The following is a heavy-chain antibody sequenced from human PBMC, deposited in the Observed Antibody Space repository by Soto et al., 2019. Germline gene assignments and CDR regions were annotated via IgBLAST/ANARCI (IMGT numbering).Heavy chain of an antibody. V-gene: IGHV4-39*01. CDR3: ARPGIAATPYNWFDP. Sequence: SETLSLTCTVSGGSISSSSYYWGWIRQPPGKGLEWIGSIYYSGSTYYNPSLKSRVTISVDTSKNQFSLKLSSVTAADTAVYYCARPGIAATPYNWFDPWGQGTLVTVSS. D-gene: IGHD2-15*01. CDR1: GGSISSSSYY. CDR2: IYYSGST. J-gene: IGHJ5*02.